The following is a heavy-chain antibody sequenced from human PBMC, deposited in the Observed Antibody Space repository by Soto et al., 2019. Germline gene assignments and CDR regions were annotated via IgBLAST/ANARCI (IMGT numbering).Heavy chain of an antibody. CDR2: INHSGST. D-gene: IGHD3-3*01. CDR1: GGSFSGYY. J-gene: IGHJ6*03. CDR3: ARAVLRSGYSWYYYMDV. Sequence: SETLSLTCAVYGGSFSGYYWSWIRQPPGKGLEWIGEINHSGSTNYNPSLKSRVTISVDTSKNQFSLKLSSVTAADTAVYYCARAVLRSGYSWYYYMDVWGKGTTVTVSS. V-gene: IGHV4-34*01.